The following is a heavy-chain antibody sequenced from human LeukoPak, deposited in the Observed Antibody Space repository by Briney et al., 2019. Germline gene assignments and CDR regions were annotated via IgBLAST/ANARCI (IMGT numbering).Heavy chain of an antibody. Sequence: GRSLRLSCAASGFTFDDYAMHWVRQAPGKGLEWVSGISWNSGSIGYADSVKGRFTISRDNAKNSLYLQMNSLRAEDTALYYCAKDRGGYWSDWYLDLWGRGTLVTVSS. V-gene: IGHV3-9*01. CDR1: GFTFDDYA. CDR2: ISWNSGSI. J-gene: IGHJ2*01. D-gene: IGHD5-12*01. CDR3: AKDRGGYWSDWYLDL.